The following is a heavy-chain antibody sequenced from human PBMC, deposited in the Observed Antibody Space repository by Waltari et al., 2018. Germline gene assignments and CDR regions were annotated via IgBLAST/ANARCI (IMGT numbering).Heavy chain of an antibody. Sequence: QVQLQESGAGLVKPSETLSLTCTVSGYSISSGSYWGWIRQPPGKGLEWIGCIYHSGRTYYNPSLKSRVTISVDTSKNQVSLKLSSVTAADTAVYYCARALYCSGGSCHRGAFDIWGQGTMVTVSS. CDR2: IYHSGRT. CDR1: GYSISSGSY. D-gene: IGHD2-15*01. CDR3: ARALYCSGGSCHRGAFDI. V-gene: IGHV4-38-2*02. J-gene: IGHJ3*02.